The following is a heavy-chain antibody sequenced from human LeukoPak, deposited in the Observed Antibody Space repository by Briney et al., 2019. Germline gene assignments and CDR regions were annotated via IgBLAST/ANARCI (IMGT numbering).Heavy chain of an antibody. CDR1: GFTFSRNG. D-gene: IGHD1-26*01. Sequence: GGTLRLSCAASGFTFSRNGMTWVRQAPGKGLEWVSAISGSGGSTYYADSVKGRFTISRDNSKNTLYLQMNSLRAEDTAVYYCARDPYSGSYGDYYYYYMDVWGKGTTVTISS. CDR2: ISGSGGST. CDR3: ARDPYSGSYGDYYYYYMDV. J-gene: IGHJ6*03. V-gene: IGHV3-23*01.